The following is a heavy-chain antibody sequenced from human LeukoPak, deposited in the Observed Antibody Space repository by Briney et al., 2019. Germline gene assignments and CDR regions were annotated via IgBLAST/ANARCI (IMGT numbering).Heavy chain of an antibody. CDR1: GYTFTSYG. Sequence: ASVKVSCKASGYTFTSYGISWVRQAPGQGLEWMGWISAYNGNTNYAQNLQGRVTMTTDTSTSTAYMELRSLRSDGTAMYYCARDPLAYCGGDCYPGFDYWGQGTLVTVSS. J-gene: IGHJ4*02. D-gene: IGHD2-21*02. CDR2: ISAYNGNT. CDR3: ARDPLAYCGGDCYPGFDY. V-gene: IGHV1-18*01.